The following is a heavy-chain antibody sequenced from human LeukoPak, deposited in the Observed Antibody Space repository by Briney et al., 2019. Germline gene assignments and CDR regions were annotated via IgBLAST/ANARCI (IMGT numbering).Heavy chain of an antibody. CDR3: AKVTWLKPTDAFDI. J-gene: IGHJ3*02. CDR2: ISGNGGST. CDR1: GFTFSSYA. D-gene: IGHD6-19*01. Sequence: PGGSLRLSCAASGFTFSSYAMSWVRQAPGKGLEWVSGISGNGGSTFYADSVKGRFTISRDNSKSTLFLQMNSLRAEDTAVYYCAKVTWLKPTDAFDIWGQGTMVTVSS. V-gene: IGHV3-23*01.